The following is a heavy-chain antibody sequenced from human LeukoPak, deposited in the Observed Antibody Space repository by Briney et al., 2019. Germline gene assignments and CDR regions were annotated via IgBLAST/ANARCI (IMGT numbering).Heavy chain of an antibody. Sequence: GGSLRLSCSASGFTFSSYAMNWVRQAPGKGLEWVSAISGSGGSTYYADSVKGRFTISRDNSKNTLYLQMNSLRAEDTAVYYCAKDRLPFIVGAPTDAFDIWGQGTMVTVSS. J-gene: IGHJ3*02. D-gene: IGHD1-26*01. V-gene: IGHV3-23*01. CDR1: GFTFSSYA. CDR3: AKDRLPFIVGAPTDAFDI. CDR2: ISGSGGST.